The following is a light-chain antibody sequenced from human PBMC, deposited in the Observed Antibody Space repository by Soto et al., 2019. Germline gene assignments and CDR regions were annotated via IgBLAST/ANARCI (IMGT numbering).Light chain of an antibody. CDR1: QTISTW. CDR3: QQYNSYSLT. Sequence: DIQVTQSPPTLSASVGDRVTITCRASQTISTWMAWYQQKPGKAPKLLIYDASTLESGLPSRFSGSGSGTEFALTISSLQPDDFATYYCQQYNSYSLTFGGGTKVDIK. CDR2: DAS. J-gene: IGKJ4*01. V-gene: IGKV1-5*01.